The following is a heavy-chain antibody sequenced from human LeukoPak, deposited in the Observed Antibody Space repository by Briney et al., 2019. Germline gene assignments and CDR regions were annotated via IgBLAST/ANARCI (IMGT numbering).Heavy chain of an antibody. CDR3: AKDRRVRFLEWLYAFDI. V-gene: IGHV3-23*01. CDR2: ISGSGGST. D-gene: IGHD3-3*01. CDR1: GFTFSSYA. J-gene: IGHJ3*02. Sequence: PGGSLRLSCAASGFTFSSYAMSWVRQAPGKGLEWVSAISGSGGSTYYADSVKGRFTISRDNTKNTLYLQMNSLRAEDTAVYYCAKDRRVRFLEWLYAFDIWGQGTMVTVSS.